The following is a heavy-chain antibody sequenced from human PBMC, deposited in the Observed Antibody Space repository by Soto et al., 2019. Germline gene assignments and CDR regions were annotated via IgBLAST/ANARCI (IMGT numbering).Heavy chain of an antibody. Sequence: PDTLSLTCTVSGGSVSSTNHYWGWIRQPPGKGLEWIGDIYYSGMTRYNPSLKSRVTISVDTTKDEFSLKLTSVTAADTAVYYCASHGYYYDSTGYYFFVWGQGTQVTVSS. D-gene: IGHD3-22*01. CDR1: GGSVSSTNHY. J-gene: IGHJ4*02. V-gene: IGHV4-39*01. CDR3: ASHGYYYDSTGYYFFV. CDR2: IYYSGMT.